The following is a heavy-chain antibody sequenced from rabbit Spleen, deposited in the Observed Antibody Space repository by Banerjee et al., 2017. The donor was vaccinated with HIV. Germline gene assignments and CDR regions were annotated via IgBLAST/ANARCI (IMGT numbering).Heavy chain of an antibody. CDR2: IDSGSGST. CDR1: GFSFSSGYD. D-gene: IGHD4-1*01. Sequence: QEQLVESGGGLVQPEGSLTLTCTASGFSFSSGYDMCWVRQAPGKGLEWIGCIDSGSGSTYYASWAKGRFTISKASSTTVTLQMTSLTAADTATYFCARGSRGSAWAVDWWGPGTLVTVS. J-gene: IGHJ4*01. CDR3: ARGSRGSAWAVDW. V-gene: IGHV1S45*01.